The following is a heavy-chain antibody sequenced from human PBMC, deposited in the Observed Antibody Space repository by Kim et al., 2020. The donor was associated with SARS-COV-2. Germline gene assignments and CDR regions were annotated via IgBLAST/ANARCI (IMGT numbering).Heavy chain of an antibody. J-gene: IGHJ4*02. V-gene: IGHV1-3*01. CDR3: AKENNAYYYGSGSYDY. D-gene: IGHD3-10*01. CDR2: INAGNGNT. CDR1: GYTFTSYA. Sequence: ASVKVSCKASGYTFTSYAMHWVRQAPGQRLEWMGWINAGNGNTKYSQKFQGRVTITRDTSASTAYMELSSLRSEDTAVYYCAKENNAYYYGSGSYDYWGQRTLVTRSS.